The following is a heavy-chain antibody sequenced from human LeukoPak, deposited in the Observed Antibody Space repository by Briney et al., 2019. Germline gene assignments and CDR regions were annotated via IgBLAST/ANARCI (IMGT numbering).Heavy chain of an antibody. V-gene: IGHV1-2*02. CDR3: ARDGAARGNYYYYMDV. J-gene: IGHJ6*03. CDR1: GYTFTDYY. D-gene: IGHD6-6*01. Sequence: ASVKVSCKASGYTFTDYYMHWVRQAPGQGLEWMGWINPNSGGTNYAQKFQGRVTMTRDTSISTAYMELSRLRSDDTAVYYCARDGAARGNYYYYMDVWGKGTTVTVSS. CDR2: INPNSGGT.